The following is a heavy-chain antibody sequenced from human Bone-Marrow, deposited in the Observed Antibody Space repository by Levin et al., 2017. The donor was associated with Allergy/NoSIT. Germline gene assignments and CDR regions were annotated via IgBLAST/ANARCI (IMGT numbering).Heavy chain of an antibody. J-gene: IGHJ5*02. CDR1: GFNFNAYS. CDR2: ISIDGSVK. D-gene: IGHD7-27*01. V-gene: IGHV3-7*01. CDR3: ARDPNWGNWFDP. Sequence: GGSLRLSCSTSGFNFNAYSMSWVRQAPGKGLEWLADISIDGSVKQYVDAVKGRFTVSRDNAKNSLHLQMNSLRVDDTAVYYCARDPNWGNWFDPWGQGTLDTVSS.